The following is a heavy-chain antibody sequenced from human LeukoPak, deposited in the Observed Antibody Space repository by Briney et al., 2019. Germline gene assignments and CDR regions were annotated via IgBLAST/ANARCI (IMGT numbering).Heavy chain of an antibody. V-gene: IGHV4-59*01. J-gene: IGHJ4*02. CDR3: ARLSGYSSGHYYSDY. D-gene: IGHD3-22*01. CDR2: IYYGGST. CDR1: GGSISSDY. Sequence: SETLSLTCTVSGGSISSDYWSWIRQPPGKGLEWIGYIYYGGSTNYDPSLKSRVTISVDTSKNQFSLKLSSVTAADTAVYYCARLSGYSSGHYYSDYWGQGTLVTVSS.